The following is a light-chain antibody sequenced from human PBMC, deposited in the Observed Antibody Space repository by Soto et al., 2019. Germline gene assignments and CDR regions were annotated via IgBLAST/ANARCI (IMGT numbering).Light chain of an antibody. V-gene: IGKV1-5*03. CDR2: KAS. CDR3: QQANSFPIT. CDR1: QSISSW. Sequence: DIQMTQSPSILSASVGDRVTITCRASQSISSWLAWYQQKPGKAPNLLIHKASHLESGVPSRFSGSGSGTDFTLTISSLQPEDFATYYCQQANSFPITFGQGTRLETK. J-gene: IGKJ5*01.